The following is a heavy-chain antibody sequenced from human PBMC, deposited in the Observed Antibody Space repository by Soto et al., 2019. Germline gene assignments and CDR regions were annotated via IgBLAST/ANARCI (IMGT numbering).Heavy chain of an antibody. J-gene: IGHJ6*02. D-gene: IGHD2-2*01. CDR3: ARDRLIVPAAHPYGMDV. Sequence: PSETLSLTCTVSGGSISSGGYYWSWIRQHPGKGLEWIGYIYYSGSTYYNPSLKSRVTISVDTSKNQFSLKLSSVTAADTAVYYCARDRLIVPAAHPYGMDVWGQGTTVTVSS. CDR2: IYYSGST. CDR1: GGSISSGGYY. V-gene: IGHV4-31*03.